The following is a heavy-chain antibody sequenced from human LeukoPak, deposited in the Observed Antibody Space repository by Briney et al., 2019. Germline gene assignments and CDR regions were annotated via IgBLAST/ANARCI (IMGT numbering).Heavy chain of an antibody. CDR2: IYYNGNS. Sequence: SETLSLTCTVSGGSISGYYWSWIRQPPGKGLEWIGYIYYNGNSNYKPSLKSRDSISLDTSKNQFSLRLSSVTAADTAVYYCARIPDSSGSHFDYWGQGTLVTVSS. CDR1: GGSISGYY. V-gene: IGHV4-59*01. D-gene: IGHD3-22*01. CDR3: ARIPDSSGSHFDY. J-gene: IGHJ4*02.